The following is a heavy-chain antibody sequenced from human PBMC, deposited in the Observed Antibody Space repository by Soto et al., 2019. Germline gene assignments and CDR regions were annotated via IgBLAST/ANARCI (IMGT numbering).Heavy chain of an antibody. V-gene: IGHV4-28*01. D-gene: IGHD3-10*01. Sequence: SETLSLTCTVPGYSIGSYNWWGFIRQPPGKGLEWIGYIYYTGSTYYNLSLKSRVTLSVDTAKDQFSMTLGSVTAADTAVYYCARNSGLKTGRLDYWGPGILVTVSS. CDR3: ARNSGLKTGRLDY. CDR1: GYSIGSYNW. J-gene: IGHJ4*02. CDR2: IYYTGST.